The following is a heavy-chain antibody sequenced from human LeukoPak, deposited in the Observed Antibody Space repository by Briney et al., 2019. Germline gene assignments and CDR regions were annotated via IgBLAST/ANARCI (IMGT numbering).Heavy chain of an antibody. V-gene: IGHV4-39*07. J-gene: IGHJ6*02. CDR3: ARDNSPNPHYYYYGMDV. Sequence: PSQTLSLTCTVSGGSISSGGYYWGWIRQPPGKGLEWIGSIYYSGSTYYNPSLKSRVTISVDTSKNQFSLKLSSVTAADTAVYYCARDNSPNPHYYYYGMDVWGQGTTVTVSS. CDR2: IYYSGST. CDR1: GGSISSGGYY. D-gene: IGHD4-23*01.